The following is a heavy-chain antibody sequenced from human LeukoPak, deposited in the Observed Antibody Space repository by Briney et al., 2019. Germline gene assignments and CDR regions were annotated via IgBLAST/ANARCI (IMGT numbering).Heavy chain of an antibody. CDR1: GYILTNCY. CDR2: INPSGGAT. J-gene: IGHJ5*02. CDR3: AVLRYDNNWVGR. D-gene: IGHD2-15*01. V-gene: IGHV1-46*01. Sequence: GASVKVSCKASGYILTNCYMHWVRQAPGQGLEWMGMINPSGGATSNAQKFQGRVTMTRDTSSTTGYMELSSLRSEDTAVYCCAVLRYDNNWVGRWGQGTLVTVSS.